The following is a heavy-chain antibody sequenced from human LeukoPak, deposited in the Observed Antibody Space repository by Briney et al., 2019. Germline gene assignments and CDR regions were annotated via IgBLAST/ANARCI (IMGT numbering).Heavy chain of an antibody. CDR3: ARGLLWFGDQQNNWFDP. J-gene: IGHJ5*02. Sequence: PSETLSLTCAVYGGSFSDYYWSWIRQPPGKGLEWIGEINHSGSTNYNPSLKSRVTISVDTSKNQFSLKLSSVTAADTAVYYCARGLLWFGDQQNNWFDPWGQGTLVTVSS. V-gene: IGHV4-34*01. D-gene: IGHD3-10*01. CDR2: INHSGST. CDR1: GGSFSDYY.